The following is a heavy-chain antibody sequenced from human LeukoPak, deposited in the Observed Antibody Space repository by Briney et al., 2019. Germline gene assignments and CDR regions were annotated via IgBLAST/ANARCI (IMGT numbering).Heavy chain of an antibody. Sequence: GSLRLSCAASGFTFSSYGMHWVRQAPGKGLEWVAFIRYDGSNKYYADSVKGRFTISRDNSKNTLYLQMNSLRAEDTAVYYCAKGLRYFDWLLPYFDYWGQGTLVTVSS. CDR2: IRYDGSNK. D-gene: IGHD3-9*01. CDR1: GFTFSSYG. V-gene: IGHV3-30*02. J-gene: IGHJ4*02. CDR3: AKGLRYFDWLLPYFDY.